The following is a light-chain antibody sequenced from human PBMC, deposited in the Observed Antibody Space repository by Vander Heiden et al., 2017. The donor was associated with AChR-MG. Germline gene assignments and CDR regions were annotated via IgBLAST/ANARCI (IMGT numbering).Light chain of an antibody. J-gene: IGKJ5*01. Sequence: EIVMTQSPATLSVSPGESATLSCRASQSVSSNLAWSQQKPGQAPRLLIYGASTRATGIPARFSGSGSGTGFTLTISSLQSEDFAVYYCQQYNNWLITFGQGTRLEIK. CDR3: QQYNNWLIT. V-gene: IGKV3D-15*01. CDR2: GAS. CDR1: QSVSSN.